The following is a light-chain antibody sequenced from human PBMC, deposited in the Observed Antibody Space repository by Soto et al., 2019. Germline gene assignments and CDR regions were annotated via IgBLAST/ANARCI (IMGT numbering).Light chain of an antibody. V-gene: IGLV1-40*01. Sequence: QPVLTQPPSVSGAPGLRVTISCTGSSSNIGAGYDVHWYQQLPGTAPKLLIYSNSDRPSGVPDRFSGSKSGTSASLGITGLQAEDEADYYCQSYDSSLSGSVFGGGTQLTVL. J-gene: IGLJ7*01. CDR1: SSNIGAGYD. CDR3: QSYDSSLSGSV. CDR2: SNS.